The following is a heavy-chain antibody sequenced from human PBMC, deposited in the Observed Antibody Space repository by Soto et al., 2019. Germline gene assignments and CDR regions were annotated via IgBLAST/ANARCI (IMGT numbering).Heavy chain of an antibody. CDR3: VKQQLMDIRAFDY. D-gene: IGHD6-13*01. CDR1: GFTFSNDA. Sequence: EVQLLESGGGLVQPGESLRLSCAVSGFTFSNDAMSWVRQVPGKELEWVSTISGSGGSTYYADSVKGRFTISRDNSKNTLYLQMHGLRAEDTAVYYCVKQQLMDIRAFDYGGQGTLVSVSS. V-gene: IGHV3-23*01. CDR2: ISGSGGST. J-gene: IGHJ4*02.